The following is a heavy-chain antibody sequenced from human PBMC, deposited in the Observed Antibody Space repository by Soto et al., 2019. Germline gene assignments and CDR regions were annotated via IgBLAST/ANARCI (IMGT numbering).Heavy chain of an antibody. CDR3: ARVTYYYGSSGYYLDY. D-gene: IGHD3-22*01. Sequence: LRLSCAASGFTFSSYSMNWVRQAPGKGLEWVSSISSSSSYIYYADSVKGRFTISRDNAKNSLYLQMNSLRAEDTAVYYCARVTYYYGSSGYYLDYWGQGTLVTVSS. CDR1: GFTFSSYS. V-gene: IGHV3-21*01. CDR2: ISSSSSYI. J-gene: IGHJ4*02.